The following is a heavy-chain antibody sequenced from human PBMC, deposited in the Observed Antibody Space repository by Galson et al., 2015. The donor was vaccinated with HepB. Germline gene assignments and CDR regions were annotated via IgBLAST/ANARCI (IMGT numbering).Heavy chain of an antibody. CDR1: GDSVSSNSVA. J-gene: IGHJ4*02. Sequence: CAISGDSVSSNSVAWDWIRQSPSRGLEWLARTYYRSSRSRWYNDYAVSVKSRVTINPDTSTNQFSLQVNSVTPEDTAVYYCARDRQGSGWFAYWGQGTLVTVSS. V-gene: IGHV6-1*01. CDR2: TYYRSSRSRWYN. CDR3: ARDRQGSGWFAY. D-gene: IGHD6-19*01.